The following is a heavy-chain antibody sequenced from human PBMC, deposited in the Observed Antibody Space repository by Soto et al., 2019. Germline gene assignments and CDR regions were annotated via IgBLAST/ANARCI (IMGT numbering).Heavy chain of an antibody. J-gene: IGHJ4*02. V-gene: IGHV4-59*01. D-gene: IGHD1-26*01. Sequence: SETLSLTCTVSGGSISSYYWSWIRQSPGKGLEWIGYIYYSGSTNYSPSLRSRVTISVDTSKNHFSLKLDSVTAADTAVYYCARGMGSPDYWGQGTLVTVSS. CDR1: GGSISSYY. CDR3: ARGMGSPDY. CDR2: IYYSGST.